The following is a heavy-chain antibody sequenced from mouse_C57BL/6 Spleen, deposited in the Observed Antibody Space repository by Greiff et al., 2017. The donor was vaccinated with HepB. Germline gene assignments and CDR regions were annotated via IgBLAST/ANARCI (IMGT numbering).Heavy chain of an antibody. D-gene: IGHD1-1*01. Sequence: EVKVVESGGGLVKPGGSLKLSCAASGFTFSSYAMSWVRQTPEKRLEWVATISDGGSYTYYPDNVKGRFTISRDNAKNNLYLQMSHLKSEDTAMYYCARDQGYGSSTRYFDVWGTGTTVTVSS. CDR1: GFTFSSYA. V-gene: IGHV5-4*01. J-gene: IGHJ1*03. CDR3: ARDQGYGSSTRYFDV. CDR2: ISDGGSYT.